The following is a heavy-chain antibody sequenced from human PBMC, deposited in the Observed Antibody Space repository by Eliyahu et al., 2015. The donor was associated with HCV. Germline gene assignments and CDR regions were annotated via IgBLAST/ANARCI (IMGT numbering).Heavy chain of an antibody. V-gene: IGHV3-66*02. CDR2: IYSGGST. Sequence: EVQLVESGGGLVQPGGSLRLSCAASGFTVSSNYMSWVRQAPGKGLEWVSVIYSGGSTYYADSVKGRFTISRDNSKNTLYLQMNSLRAEDTAVYYCAREGGRRRSGLHYWGQGTLVTVSS. J-gene: IGHJ4*02. D-gene: IGHD3-10*01. CDR1: GFTVSSNY. CDR3: AREGGRRRSGLHY.